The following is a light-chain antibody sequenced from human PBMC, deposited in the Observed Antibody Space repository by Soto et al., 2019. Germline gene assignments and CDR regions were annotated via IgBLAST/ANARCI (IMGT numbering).Light chain of an antibody. CDR1: QSVSSS. CDR2: DAS. Sequence: EVVLTQSPATLSLSPGERATLSCRASQSVSSSLAWYQQKPGRAPRLLIYDASNRATGIPARFSGSGSGTDFTLTISSLEPEDFAIYYCQQRTNWPTTFGQGTRLEIK. CDR3: QQRTNWPTT. J-gene: IGKJ5*01. V-gene: IGKV3-11*01.